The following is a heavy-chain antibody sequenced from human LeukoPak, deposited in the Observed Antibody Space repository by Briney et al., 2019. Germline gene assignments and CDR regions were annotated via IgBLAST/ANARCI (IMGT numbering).Heavy chain of an antibody. CDR3: AKAAYGDYGGAFDI. D-gene: IGHD4-17*01. J-gene: IGHJ3*02. CDR1: GFTFSTYA. Sequence: PGGSLRLSCAASGFTFSTYAVTWVRQPPGKGLEWVSSISGSGAGKYYAAPVRGRFTTSRDNYKNTLYVQMNSLRAEDTAAYYCAKAAYGDYGGAFDIWGQGTMVIVSS. CDR2: ISGSGAGK. V-gene: IGHV3-23*01.